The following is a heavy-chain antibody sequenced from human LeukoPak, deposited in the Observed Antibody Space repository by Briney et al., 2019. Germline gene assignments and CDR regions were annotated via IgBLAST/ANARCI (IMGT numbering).Heavy chain of an antibody. CDR1: GGSISSYY. J-gene: IGHJ4*02. V-gene: IGHV4-4*07. D-gene: IGHD6-19*01. Sequence: SETLSLTCTVSGGSISSYYWSWIRQPAGKGLEWIGRIYTSGSTNYNPSLKSRVTISVDTSKNQFSLKLSSVTAADTAVYYCARLAVAGPSYYFDYWGQGTLATVSS. CDR2: IYTSGST. CDR3: ARLAVAGPSYYFDY.